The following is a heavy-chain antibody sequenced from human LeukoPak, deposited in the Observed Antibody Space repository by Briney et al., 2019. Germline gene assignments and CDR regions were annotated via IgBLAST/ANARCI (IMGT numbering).Heavy chain of an antibody. V-gene: IGHV3-74*01. D-gene: IGHD2-2*01. Sequence: PGGSLRLSCAASGFTFSSYWMHWVRRAPGKGLVWVSRINSDGSSTSYADSVKGRFTISRDNAKNTLYLQMNSLRAEDTAVYYCARGYCSSTSCYERNAFDIWGQGAMVTVSS. CDR2: INSDGSST. CDR3: ARGYCSSTSCYERNAFDI. CDR1: GFTFSSYW. J-gene: IGHJ3*02.